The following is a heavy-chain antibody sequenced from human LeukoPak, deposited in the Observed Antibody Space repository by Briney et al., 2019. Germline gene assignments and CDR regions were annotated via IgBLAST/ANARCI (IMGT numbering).Heavy chain of an antibody. D-gene: IGHD6-13*01. V-gene: IGHV1-3*03. J-gene: IGHJ4*02. CDR2: INAVNGNT. Sequence: ASVKVSCKASGYTFTSYAMHWVRQAPGQGLEWMGWINAVNGNTKYSQEFQGRVTITRDTSASTAYMELRSLRSEDMAVYYCARGIAAAATLTFDYWGQGTLVTVSS. CDR1: GYTFTSYA. CDR3: ARGIAAAATLTFDY.